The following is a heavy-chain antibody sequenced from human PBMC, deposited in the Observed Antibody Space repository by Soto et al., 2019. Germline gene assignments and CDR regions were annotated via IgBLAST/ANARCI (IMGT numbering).Heavy chain of an antibody. CDR1: GVSITSTNW. D-gene: IGHD1-26*01. J-gene: IGHJ4*02. V-gene: IGHV4-4*02. CDR2: MYHSGSN. CDR3: ATVPGIVGATHFDC. Sequence: QVQLQASGPGLVKPSQTLSLTCAVSGVSITSTNWWTWIRQPPGKGLEWIGEMYHSGSNNYNPPLKGRVSISVDKSKNQFSLKVSSVTAADTAVYYCATVPGIVGATHFDCWGQGALVTVSS.